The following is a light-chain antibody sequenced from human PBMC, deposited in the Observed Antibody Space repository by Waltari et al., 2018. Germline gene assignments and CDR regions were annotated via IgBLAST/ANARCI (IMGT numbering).Light chain of an antibody. CDR2: EVI. Sequence: PQHPNKSHKLLIYEVIKRASAVPDRFSGSKSGNTASRTVSGLQPEDEADNYCRSHAGSNNPYVFGTGTKVTVL. CDR3: RSHAGSNNPYV. V-gene: IGLV2-8*01. J-gene: IGLJ1*01.